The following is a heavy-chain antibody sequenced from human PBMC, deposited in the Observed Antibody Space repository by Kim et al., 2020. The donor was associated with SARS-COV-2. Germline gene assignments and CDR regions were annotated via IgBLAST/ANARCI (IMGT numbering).Heavy chain of an antibody. CDR1: GGSISSGGYY. CDR3: ARGETHIVVVPAAIRQIWFDP. D-gene: IGHD2-2*01. CDR2: IYYSGST. V-gene: IGHV4-31*03. Sequence: SETLSLTCTVSGGSISSGGYYWSWIRQHPGKGLEWIGYIYYSGSTYYNPSLKSRVTISVDTSKNQFSLKLSSVTAADTAVYYCARGETHIVVVPAAIRQIWFDPWGQGTLVTVSS. J-gene: IGHJ5*02.